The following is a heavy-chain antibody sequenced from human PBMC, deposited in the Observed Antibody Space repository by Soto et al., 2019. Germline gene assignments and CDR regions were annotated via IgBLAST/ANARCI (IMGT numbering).Heavy chain of an antibody. J-gene: IGHJ3*02. V-gene: IGHV1-69*12. CDR1: GGTISTYA. CDR2: IIPIFRTP. D-gene: IGHD1-20*01. Sequence: VLLVQSGAEVKQPGSSVKVSCKASGGTISTYAITWVRQAPGQGLEWVGGIIPIFRTPNYAQNLQGRVTITADDSTSTGYMELSNLRSEDTAVYYFARGDGDNNAFDIWGQGTVVTVSS. CDR3: ARGDGDNNAFDI.